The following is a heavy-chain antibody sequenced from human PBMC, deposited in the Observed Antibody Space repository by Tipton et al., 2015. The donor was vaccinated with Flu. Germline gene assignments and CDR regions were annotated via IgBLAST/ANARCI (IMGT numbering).Heavy chain of an antibody. J-gene: IGHJ3*02. Sequence: VQLVQSGGGLVQPGGSLRLSCAASGFTFSSYEMNWVRQAPGKGLEWVSYISSSGSTIYYADSVKGRFTISRDNAKNSLYLQMNSLRAEDTAVYYCARDPRIAVAGTGAFDIWSQGTMVTVSS. V-gene: IGHV3-48*03. D-gene: IGHD6-19*01. CDR3: ARDPRIAVAGTGAFDI. CDR2: ISSSGSTI. CDR1: GFTFSSYE.